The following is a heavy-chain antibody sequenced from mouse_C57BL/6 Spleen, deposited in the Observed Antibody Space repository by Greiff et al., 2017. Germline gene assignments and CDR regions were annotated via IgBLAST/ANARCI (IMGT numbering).Heavy chain of an antibody. CDR2: IYPGSGST. Sequence: QVQLQQPGAELVKPGASVKMSCKASGYTFTSYWITWVKQRPGQGLEWIGDIYPGSGSTNYNEKFKSKATMTVDTSASTAYMRLSSLTSEDSAVYYCARHYHGCFDVWGTGTTVTVSS. CDR1: GYTFTSYW. J-gene: IGHJ1*03. D-gene: IGHD5-5*01. V-gene: IGHV1-55*01. CDR3: ARHYHGCFDV.